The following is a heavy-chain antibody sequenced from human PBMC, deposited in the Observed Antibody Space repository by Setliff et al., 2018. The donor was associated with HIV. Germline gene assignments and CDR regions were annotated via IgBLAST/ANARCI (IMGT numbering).Heavy chain of an antibody. V-gene: IGHV1-3*01. CDR1: GYTFTTYS. CDR2: INVGNGDT. J-gene: IGHJ6*03. Sequence: WASVKVSCKASGYTFTTYSLHWVRQAPGHSLEWMGWINVGNGDTKYSPVLQGRISITTDISTSTAYMELRSLRSADSAVYYCARVPVSNYYYYMDVWGKGTTVTVSS. CDR3: ARVPVSNYYYYMDV.